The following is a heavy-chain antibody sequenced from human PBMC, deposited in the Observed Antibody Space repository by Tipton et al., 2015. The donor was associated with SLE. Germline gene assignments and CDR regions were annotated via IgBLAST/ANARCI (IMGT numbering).Heavy chain of an antibody. CDR1: GFTFRNYA. CDR3: ARGDIQSQYRSCDY. Sequence: SLRLSCVASGFTFRNYAMSWVRQAPGKGLEWVSSILGSSSHIYYADSVKGRFTISRDNAKNSLYLQMNSLRAEDTAVYYCARGDIQSQYRSCDYWGQGMLVTVSS. J-gene: IGHJ4*02. CDR2: ILGSSSHI. V-gene: IGHV3-21*01. D-gene: IGHD3-16*02.